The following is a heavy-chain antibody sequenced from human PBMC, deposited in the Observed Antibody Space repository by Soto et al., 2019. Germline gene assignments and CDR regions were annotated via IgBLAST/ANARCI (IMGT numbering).Heavy chain of an antibody. Sequence: PSETLSLTCTVSGGSIRSGGYYWSWIRQHPGKGLEWIGYIYYSGSTYCNPSLKSRVAISVDTSKKQFSLKLSSVTAADTAIYYCARAGYRPAPLSYYYGMDVWGQGTTVT. V-gene: IGHV4-31*03. CDR3: ARAGYRPAPLSYYYGMDV. CDR2: IYYSGST. D-gene: IGHD6-25*01. J-gene: IGHJ6*02. CDR1: GGSIRSGGYY.